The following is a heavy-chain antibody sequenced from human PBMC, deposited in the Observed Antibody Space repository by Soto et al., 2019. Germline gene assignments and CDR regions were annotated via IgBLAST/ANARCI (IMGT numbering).Heavy chain of an antibody. J-gene: IGHJ6*03. D-gene: IGHD2-2*01. CDR3: ARGRRDIVVVPAAMRYSYYMDV. CDR1: GGSFSGYY. CDR2: INHSGST. Sequence: QVQLQQWGAGLLKPSETLSLTCAVYGGSFSGYYWSWIRQPPGKGLEWIWEINHSGSTNYNPSLQSRGTISVDTSKNQFYLKLSSVTAAVTAVYYCARGRRDIVVVPAAMRYSYYMDVLGKGPTVTVSS. V-gene: IGHV4-34*01.